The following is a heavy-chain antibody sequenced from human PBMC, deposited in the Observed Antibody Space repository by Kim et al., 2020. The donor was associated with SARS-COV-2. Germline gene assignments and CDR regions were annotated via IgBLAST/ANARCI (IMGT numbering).Heavy chain of an antibody. CDR3: ARGPTVTTYYFDY. V-gene: IGHV4-34*01. J-gene: IGHJ4*02. Sequence: NPSLKSRVTISVDTSKNQFSLKLSSVTAADTAVYYCARGPTVTTYYFDYWGQGTLVTVSS. D-gene: IGHD4-17*01.